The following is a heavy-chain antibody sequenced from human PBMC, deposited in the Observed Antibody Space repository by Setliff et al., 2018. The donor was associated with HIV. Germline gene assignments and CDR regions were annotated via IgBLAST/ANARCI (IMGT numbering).Heavy chain of an antibody. CDR1: GGINSSDSFF. V-gene: IGHV4-61*09. CDR3: ARAREGLKPFALDY. D-gene: IGHD1-26*01. Sequence: SETLSLTCTVSGGINSSDSFFWSWIRQPAGKGLEWIGHISATGSTNYNPSLKSRVTMSLDTSKNQFSLNLNSVTAADAAVYFCARAREGLKPFALDYWGQVTLVTVSS. CDR2: ISATGST. J-gene: IGHJ4*02.